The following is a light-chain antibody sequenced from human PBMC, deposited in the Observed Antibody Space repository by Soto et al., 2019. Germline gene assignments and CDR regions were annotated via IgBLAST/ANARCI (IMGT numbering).Light chain of an antibody. J-gene: IGLJ2*01. CDR2: DVS. Sequence: QSALTQPPSASGSPGQSVTISCTGTSSDVGGYTYVSWYQQHPGKAPKLMIYDVSKRPSGVPDRFSGSKSGNTASLTVSGLQADDEAYYYCSSYAGSNNVVFGGGTKVTVL. V-gene: IGLV2-8*01. CDR3: SSYAGSNNVV. CDR1: SSDVGGYTY.